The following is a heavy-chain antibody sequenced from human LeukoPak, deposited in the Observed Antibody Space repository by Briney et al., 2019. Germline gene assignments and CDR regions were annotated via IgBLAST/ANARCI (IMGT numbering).Heavy chain of an antibody. CDR2: IKQDGSEK. CDR3: ARDKIVGATLFDY. V-gene: IGHV3-7*01. Sequence: PGGSLRLSCAASGFTFSTYWMSWVRQAPGKGLEWVANIKQDGSEKYYVDSVKGRSTISRDNAKNLLYLQMDSLRDEDAAVYYRARDKIVGATLFDYWGQGTLVTVSS. CDR1: GFTFSTYW. D-gene: IGHD1-26*01. J-gene: IGHJ4*02.